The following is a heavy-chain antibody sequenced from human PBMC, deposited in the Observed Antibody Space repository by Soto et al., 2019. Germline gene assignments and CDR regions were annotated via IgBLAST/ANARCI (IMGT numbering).Heavy chain of an antibody. V-gene: IGHV1-46*01. Sequence: GASVKVSCKASGYTFTSYYMHWVRQAPGQGLEWMGIINPSGGSTSYAQKFQGRVTMTRDTSTSTVYMELSSLRSEDTAVYYCAREPIAVAGPYYYGMDVWGQGSTGTVSS. J-gene: IGHJ6*02. CDR2: INPSGGST. CDR3: AREPIAVAGPYYYGMDV. CDR1: GYTFTSYY. D-gene: IGHD6-19*01.